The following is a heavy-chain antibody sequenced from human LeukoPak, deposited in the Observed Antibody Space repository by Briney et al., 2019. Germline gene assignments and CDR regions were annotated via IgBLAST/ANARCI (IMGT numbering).Heavy chain of an antibody. V-gene: IGHV1-69*05. CDR3: AREYCSSTSCYEGFDY. CDR1: GYTFTSYG. D-gene: IGHD2-2*01. CDR2: IIPIFGTA. Sequence: ASVKVSCKASGYTFTSYGISWVRQAPGQGLEWMGGIIPIFGTANYAQKFQGRVTVTTDESTSTAYMELSSLRSEDTAVYYCAREYCSSTSCYEGFDYWGQGTLVTVSS. J-gene: IGHJ4*02.